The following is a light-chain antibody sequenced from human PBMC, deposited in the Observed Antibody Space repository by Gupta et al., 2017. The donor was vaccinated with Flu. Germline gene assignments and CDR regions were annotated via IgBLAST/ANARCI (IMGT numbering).Light chain of an antibody. CDR2: LAS. CDR3: RQARQYPYS. V-gene: IGKV2-28*01. Sequence: DIVMTQSPLSLAVTPGEPASISCRSSQSLLHSNGYNYLDWYLQKPGQSPQLLMSLASNRASGVPDRFSGSGSGTDFTLKISRVEAEDVGVYYCRQARQYPYSFGQGTKLEIK. J-gene: IGKJ2*03. CDR1: QSLLHSNGYNY.